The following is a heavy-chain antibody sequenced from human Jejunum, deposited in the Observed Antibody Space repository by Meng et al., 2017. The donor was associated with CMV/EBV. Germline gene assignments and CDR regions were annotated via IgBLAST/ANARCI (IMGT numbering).Heavy chain of an antibody. CDR3: ASLPIAAAVRAC. J-gene: IGHJ4*02. Sequence: SGGSISSSSYYWGWIRQPPGKGLEWIGSIHYSGSTYYNPSLKSRVTMSLDPSKNQFSLKLTSVTAADTAVYYCASLPIAAAVRACWGQGTRVTVSS. CDR2: IHYSGST. D-gene: IGHD6-13*01. CDR1: GGSISSSSYY. V-gene: IGHV4-39*07.